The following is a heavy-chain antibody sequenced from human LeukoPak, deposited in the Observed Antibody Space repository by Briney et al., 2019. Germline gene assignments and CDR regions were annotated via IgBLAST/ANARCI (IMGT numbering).Heavy chain of an antibody. CDR2: ISSSSSTI. CDR3: ARDPRDDSSGWSNFDY. J-gene: IGHJ4*02. V-gene: IGHV3-48*04. Sequence: GGSLRLSCAASGFTFSSYSMNWVRQAPGKGLEWVSYISSSSSTIYYADSVKGRFTISRDNAKNSLYLQMNNLRAEDTAVYYCARDPRDDSSGWSNFDYWGQGTLVTVSS. CDR1: GFTFSSYS. D-gene: IGHD6-19*01.